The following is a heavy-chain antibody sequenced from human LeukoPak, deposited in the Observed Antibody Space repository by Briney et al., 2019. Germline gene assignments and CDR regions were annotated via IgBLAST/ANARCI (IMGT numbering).Heavy chain of an antibody. D-gene: IGHD4-17*01. J-gene: IGHJ6*02. Sequence: GASVKVSCKASGYTLTSYGISWVRQAPGQGLEWMGWISAYNGNTNYAQKLQGRVTMTTDTSTSTAYMELGSLRSDDTAVYYCARVGTTVTTFYYYYYGMDVWGQGTTVTVSS. CDR1: GYTLTSYG. CDR2: ISAYNGNT. CDR3: ARVGTTVTTFYYYYYGMDV. V-gene: IGHV1-18*01.